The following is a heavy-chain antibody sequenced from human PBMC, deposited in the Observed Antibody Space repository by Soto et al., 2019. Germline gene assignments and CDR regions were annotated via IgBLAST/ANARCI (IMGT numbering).Heavy chain of an antibody. CDR1: GFTFSRSS. CDR2: ISYDGNSE. D-gene: IGHD1-26*01. Sequence: QVQLVESGGGVVQPGRSLRLSCAASGFTFSRSSMHWVRQTPGKGLEWVATISYDGNSEYYADSVKGRFTISRDNSKNTQSLQMNSLRIEDTAVYYCVSVGISYFDHWGQGTLVTVSS. J-gene: IGHJ4*02. CDR3: VSVGISYFDH. V-gene: IGHV3-30-3*01.